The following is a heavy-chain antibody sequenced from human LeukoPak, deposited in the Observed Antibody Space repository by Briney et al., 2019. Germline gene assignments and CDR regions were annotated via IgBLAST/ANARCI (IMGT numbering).Heavy chain of an antibody. CDR2: IGTAGEI. D-gene: IGHD6-13*01. Sequence: GGSLRLSCAASGFTFSSYDIHWVRQATGKGLEWVSGIGTAGEIYYPGSVKGRFTISRENAKNSLYLQMNSLRAGGTAVYYCARAAYSSTWYSRYFDLWGRGTLVTVSS. J-gene: IGHJ2*01. CDR3: ARAAYSSTWYSRYFDL. V-gene: IGHV3-13*01. CDR1: GFTFSSYD.